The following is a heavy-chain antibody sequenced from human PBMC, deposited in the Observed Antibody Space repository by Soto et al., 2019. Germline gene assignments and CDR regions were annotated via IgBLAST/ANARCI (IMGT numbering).Heavy chain of an antibody. J-gene: IGHJ4*02. Sequence: ASVKVSCKASRFAFTTYSLHWVRQAPGQRLEWMAWINGGNGNIEYSQKFQNRVTITRDTSASTVYMELSSLRSEDTAVYYCARELAAPGTTFDYWGQGALVTVSS. CDR2: INGGNGNI. V-gene: IGHV1-3*01. CDR1: RFAFTTYS. CDR3: ARELAAPGTTFDY. D-gene: IGHD6-13*01.